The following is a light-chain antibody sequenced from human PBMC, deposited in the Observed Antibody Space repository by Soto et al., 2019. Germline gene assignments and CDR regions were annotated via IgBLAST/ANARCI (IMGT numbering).Light chain of an antibody. CDR3: KQLNSLPHT. V-gene: IGKV1-9*01. Sequence: DIQLTQSPSFLSASVGDRVTITCRASQGISSDLAWYQQQPGRAPKRLIYASSTLQSGVPSRFSGSGSGREFTLTINSLQPGDFATYYCKQLNSLPHTFGQGTILEI. CDR2: ASS. CDR1: QGISSD. J-gene: IGKJ2*01.